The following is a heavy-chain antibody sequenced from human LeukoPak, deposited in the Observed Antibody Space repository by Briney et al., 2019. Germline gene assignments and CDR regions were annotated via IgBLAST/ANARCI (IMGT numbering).Heavy chain of an antibody. Sequence: ASVKVSCKASGYIFSNYAISWVRQAPGQGLEWMGWISAYNGNTYYAENLQGRGTVTTDTSTSTAYMELRSLRSEDTAVYYCARVSFGESLDYWGQGTLVTVSS. V-gene: IGHV1-18*01. D-gene: IGHD3-10*01. CDR2: ISAYNGNT. CDR3: ARVSFGESLDY. J-gene: IGHJ4*02. CDR1: GYIFSNYA.